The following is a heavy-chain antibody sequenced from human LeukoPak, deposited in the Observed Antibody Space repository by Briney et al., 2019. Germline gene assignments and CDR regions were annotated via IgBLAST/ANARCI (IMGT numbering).Heavy chain of an antibody. V-gene: IGHV7-4-1*02. Sequence: ASVKVSCKASGYTFTSYAMNWVRQAPGQGLEWMGWINTNTGNPTYAQGFTGRFVFSLDTSVSTAYLQISSLKAEDTAMYYCARRVKDYYDSSGYYSFDYWGQGTLVTVSS. CDR1: GYTFTSYA. CDR2: INTNTGNP. J-gene: IGHJ4*02. CDR3: ARRVKDYYDSSGYYSFDY. D-gene: IGHD3-22*01.